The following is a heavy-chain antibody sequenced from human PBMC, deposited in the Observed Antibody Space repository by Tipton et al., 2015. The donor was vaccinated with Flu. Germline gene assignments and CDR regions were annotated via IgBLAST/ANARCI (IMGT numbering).Heavy chain of an antibody. V-gene: IGHV4-34*01. CDR2: IYYSGST. CDR1: GGSFSGYY. D-gene: IGHD2-21*02. Sequence: TLSLTCAVYGGSFSGYYWSWIRQPPGKGLEWIGSIYYSGSTYYNPSLKSRVTISVDTSKNQFSLKLGSVTAADTAVYYCARDPIGGVTDKDAFDIWGQGTMVTVSS. J-gene: IGHJ3*02. CDR3: ARDPIGGVTDKDAFDI.